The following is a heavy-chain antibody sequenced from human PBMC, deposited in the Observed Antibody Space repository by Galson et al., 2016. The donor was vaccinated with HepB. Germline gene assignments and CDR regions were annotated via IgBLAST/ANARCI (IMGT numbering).Heavy chain of an antibody. CDR2: INPNSGGT. D-gene: IGHD1-26*01. Sequence: SVKVSCKASGYRFTDYHMHWVRQAPGQGLEWMGWINPNSGGTNLAQKFQGRVTMTRDTSISTAYMELSRLRSDDTALYYCARGVMYSDRYFDYWGQGSLGTVSS. CDR3: ARGVMYSDRYFDY. J-gene: IGHJ4*02. CDR1: GYRFTDYH. V-gene: IGHV1-2*02.